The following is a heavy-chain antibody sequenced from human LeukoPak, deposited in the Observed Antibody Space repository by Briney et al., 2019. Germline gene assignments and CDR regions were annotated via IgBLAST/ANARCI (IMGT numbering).Heavy chain of an antibody. CDR2: ISAYNGNT. CDR1: GYTFTTYA. D-gene: IGHD6-6*01. Sequence: GASVNVSSKASGYTFTTYAINWVRQAPGPGLEWRGWISAYNGNTNYAQKRQGRVTMTTDTSTSTAYMELRSLRSDDTAVYYCARDVEAARAGWFGPWGEGPLVTVSS. J-gene: IGHJ5*02. V-gene: IGHV1-18*01. CDR3: ARDVEAARAGWFGP.